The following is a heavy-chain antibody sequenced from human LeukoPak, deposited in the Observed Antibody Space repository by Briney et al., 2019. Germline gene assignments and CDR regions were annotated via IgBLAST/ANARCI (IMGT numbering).Heavy chain of an antibody. Sequence: GGSLRLSCAASGFTFRNYAMTWVRQAPGKGLDWVSSINGNGRATYYADSVRGRFTISRDNSKNTLYLQMNSLRAEDTAVFYCAKGGTYYDFIFDPWGQGTLVTVSS. V-gene: IGHV3-23*01. D-gene: IGHD3-3*01. CDR2: INGNGRAT. CDR3: AKGGTYYDFIFDP. CDR1: GFTFRNYA. J-gene: IGHJ5*02.